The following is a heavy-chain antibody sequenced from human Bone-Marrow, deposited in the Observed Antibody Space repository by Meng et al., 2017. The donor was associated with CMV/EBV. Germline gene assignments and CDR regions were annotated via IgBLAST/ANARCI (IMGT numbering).Heavy chain of an antibody. Sequence: GGSLRLSCAASGFTFSSYSMNWVRQAPGKGLEWVSYIGVGSRTIYYADSVKGRFTIFRDNAKNSLYLQMNSLRAEDTAVYYCAREIGNYDYYSGMDVWGQGTTVTVSS. V-gene: IGHV3-48*04. CDR2: IGVGSRTI. CDR1: GFTFSSYS. J-gene: IGHJ6*02. CDR3: AREIGNYDYYSGMDV. D-gene: IGHD4-23*01.